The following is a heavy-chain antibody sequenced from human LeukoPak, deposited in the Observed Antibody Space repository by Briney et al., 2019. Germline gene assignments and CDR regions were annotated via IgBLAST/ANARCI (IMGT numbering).Heavy chain of an antibody. V-gene: IGHV4-4*07. D-gene: IGHD3-22*01. J-gene: IGHJ3*02. CDR3: ARDAYYYDSSGYQNPDAFDI. CDR1: GGSISSYY. Sequence: SETLSLTRTVSGGSISSYYWSWIRQPAGKGLEWIGRIYTSGSTNYNPSLKSRVTMSVDTSKNQFSLKLSSVTAADAAVYYCARDAYYYDSSGYQNPDAFDIWGQGTMVTVSS. CDR2: IYTSGST.